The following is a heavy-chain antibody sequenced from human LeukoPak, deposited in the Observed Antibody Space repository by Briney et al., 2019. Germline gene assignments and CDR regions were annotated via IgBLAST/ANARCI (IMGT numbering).Heavy chain of an antibody. CDR2: IDPSGDST. Sequence: ASVKVSCKASAYTFTNYYIHWLRQAPGQGLEWVGRIDPSGDSTNYAQKFQGRVTMTEDTSTDTAYMELSSLRSEDTAVYYCAHRTRIWFGELLSQGWFDPWGQGTLVTVSS. D-gene: IGHD3-10*01. V-gene: IGHV1-46*01. CDR3: AHRTRIWFGELLSQGWFDP. J-gene: IGHJ5*02. CDR1: AYTFTNYY.